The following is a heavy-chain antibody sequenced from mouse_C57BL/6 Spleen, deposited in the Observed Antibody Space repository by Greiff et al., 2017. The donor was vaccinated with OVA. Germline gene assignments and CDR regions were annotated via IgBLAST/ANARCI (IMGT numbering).Heavy chain of an antibody. CDR3: AKDISLCAFDY. D-gene: IGHD6-5*01. V-gene: IGHV1-53*01. CDR1: GYTFTSYW. CDR2: INPCNGGT. Sequence: QVQLQQSGTDLVQPGASVKLSCKASGYTFTSYWMHWVKQRPGQGLEWIGNINPCNGGTYYNDKFKSKATLTVDKSSSTAYMQLSSLTSEDSAVYDCAKDISLCAFDYWGQGTTLTVSA. J-gene: IGHJ2*01.